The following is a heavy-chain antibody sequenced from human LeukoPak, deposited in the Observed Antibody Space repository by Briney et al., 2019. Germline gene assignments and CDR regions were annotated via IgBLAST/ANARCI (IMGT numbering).Heavy chain of an antibody. V-gene: IGHV4-59*01. CDR3: ARARPDCTNGVCSPFDY. D-gene: IGHD2-8*01. J-gene: IGHJ4*02. Sequence: NPSETLSLTCTVSGGSISSYYWSWIRQPPGKGLEWIGYIYYSGSTNYNPSLKSRVTISVDTSKNQFSLKLSSVTAADTAVYYCARARPDCTNGVCSPFDYWGQGTLVTVSS. CDR2: IYYSGST. CDR1: GGSISSYY.